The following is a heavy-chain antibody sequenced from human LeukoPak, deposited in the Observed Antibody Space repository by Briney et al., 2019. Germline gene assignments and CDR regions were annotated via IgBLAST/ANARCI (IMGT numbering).Heavy chain of an antibody. V-gene: IGHV1-3*01. D-gene: IGHD3-9*01. CDR3: ARDSKYDILTGYQLDY. Sequence: ASVKVSCKASGYTFTSYAMHWVRQAPGQRLEWMGWINAGNGNTKYSQEFQGRVTITRDTSTSTAYMELRSLRSDDTAVYYCARDSKYDILTGYQLDYWGQGTLVTVSS. J-gene: IGHJ4*02. CDR2: INAGNGNT. CDR1: GYTFTSYA.